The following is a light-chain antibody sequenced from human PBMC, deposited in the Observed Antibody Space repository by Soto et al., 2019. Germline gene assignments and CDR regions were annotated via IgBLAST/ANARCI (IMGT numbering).Light chain of an antibody. V-gene: IGKV3-11*01. CDR2: DAS. CDR3: QQRSNFA. CDR1: QSVGSY. Sequence: EIVLTQSPATLSLSPGERASLSCWASQSVGSYLAWYQQKPGQPPSHLIYDASNRATGIPARFSGSGSGTDFTLTISSLEPEDFAVYYCQQRSNFAFGQGTRLEIK. J-gene: IGKJ5*01.